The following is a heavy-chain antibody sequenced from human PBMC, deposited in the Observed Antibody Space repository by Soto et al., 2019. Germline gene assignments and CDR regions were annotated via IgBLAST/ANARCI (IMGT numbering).Heavy chain of an antibody. CDR1: GGSFSGYY. J-gene: IGHJ5*02. CDR3: ATSAEGSGSFFSWFDP. D-gene: IGHD3-10*01. V-gene: IGHV4-34*01. CDR2: INHSGST. Sequence: SETLSLTCAVYGGSFSGYYWNWIPQPPGKGLEWIGEINHSGSTNYNPSLKSRVTISVDTSKNQFSLKLSSVTAADTAVYYCATSAEGSGSFFSWFDPWGQGTLVTVSS.